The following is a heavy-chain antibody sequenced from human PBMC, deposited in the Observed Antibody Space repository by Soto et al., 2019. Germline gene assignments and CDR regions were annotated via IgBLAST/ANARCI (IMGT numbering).Heavy chain of an antibody. CDR2: IYYSGRT. CDR1: SGSIRTYY. CDR3: ARYAGSSWFDY. V-gene: IGHV4-59*01. J-gene: IGHJ4*02. Sequence: SETLSLTCTVSSGSIRTYYWSWIRQPPGKGPEWIGYIYYSGRTNYNPSLKSRVTISLDTSRNQFSLKLSSVTAADTAVYYCARYAGSSWFDYWGQGTLVTVSS. D-gene: IGHD2-2*01.